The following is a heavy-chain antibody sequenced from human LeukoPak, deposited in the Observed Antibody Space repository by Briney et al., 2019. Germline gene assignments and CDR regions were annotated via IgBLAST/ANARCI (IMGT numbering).Heavy chain of an antibody. J-gene: IGHJ5*02. CDR2: ISGSGGST. D-gene: IGHD6-19*01. CDR3: AKVPGYSSGWRTTTRGWFDP. CDR1: GFTFSSYA. Sequence: PGGSLRLSCAASGFTFSSYAMSWVRQAPGKGLEWVSAISGSGGSTYYADSVKGRFTISRDNSKNTLYLQMNSLRAEDTAVYYCAKVPGYSSGWRTTTRGWFDPWGQGTLVTVSS. V-gene: IGHV3-23*01.